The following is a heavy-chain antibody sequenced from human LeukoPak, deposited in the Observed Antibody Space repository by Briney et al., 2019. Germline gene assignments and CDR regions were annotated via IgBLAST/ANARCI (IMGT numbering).Heavy chain of an antibody. Sequence: GGSLRLSCAASGFIFNYYAMNWVRHAPGKGLEWVGFIRSKAYGGTTEYAASVKGRFTISRDDSKSIAYLQMNSLKTEDTAVYSCQTYYYDTSGYYYIDQWGQGTLVTVSS. V-gene: IGHV3-49*04. CDR1: GFIFNYYA. J-gene: IGHJ4*02. D-gene: IGHD3-22*01. CDR2: IRSKAYGGTT. CDR3: QTYYYDTSGYYYIDQ.